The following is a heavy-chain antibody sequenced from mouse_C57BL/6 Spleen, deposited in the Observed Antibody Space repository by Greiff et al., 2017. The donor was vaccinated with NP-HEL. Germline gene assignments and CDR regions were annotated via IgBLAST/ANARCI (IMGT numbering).Heavy chain of an antibody. Sequence: QVTLKVCGPGILQPSQTLSLTCSFSGFSLSTFGMGVGWIRQPSGKGLEWLAHIWWDDDKYYNPALKSRLTISKDTSKNQVFLKIANVDTADTATYYCARMVYYYGSSSYYYAMDYWGQGTSVTVSS. CDR1: GFSLSTFGMG. CDR3: ARMVYYYGSSSYYYAMDY. CDR2: IWWDDDK. J-gene: IGHJ4*01. V-gene: IGHV8-8*01. D-gene: IGHD1-1*01.